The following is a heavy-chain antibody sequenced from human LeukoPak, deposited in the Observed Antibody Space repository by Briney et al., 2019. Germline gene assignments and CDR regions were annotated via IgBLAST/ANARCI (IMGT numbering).Heavy chain of an antibody. J-gene: IGHJ4*02. CDR1: AFTFSTYW. V-gene: IGHV3-7*05. Sequence: TGGSLRLSCAASAFTFSTYWMSWVRQAPGKGLEWVANIKQDGSEKYYVDSVRGRFTISRDNAKNSLYLQMNSLRVEDTAVYYCGRHSSGSIDYWGQGTLVTVSS. CDR3: GRHSSGSIDY. CDR2: IKQDGSEK. D-gene: IGHD6-19*01.